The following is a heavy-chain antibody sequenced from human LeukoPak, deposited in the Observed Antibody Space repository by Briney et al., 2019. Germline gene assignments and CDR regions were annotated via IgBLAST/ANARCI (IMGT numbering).Heavy chain of an antibody. D-gene: IGHD1-1*01. CDR2: ISTGGST. CDR3: ARGLTTCTAIIDY. V-gene: IGHV4-4*07. CDR1: GGSFSGYY. Sequence: SGTLCLTCAVSGGSFSGYYWSWVRQPAGKGLEWVARISTGGSTNYNPSLKSRVTMSVYMSKNQFSLKLSSVTAADTAVYCCARGLTTCTAIIDYWGQGTLVTVSS. J-gene: IGHJ4*02.